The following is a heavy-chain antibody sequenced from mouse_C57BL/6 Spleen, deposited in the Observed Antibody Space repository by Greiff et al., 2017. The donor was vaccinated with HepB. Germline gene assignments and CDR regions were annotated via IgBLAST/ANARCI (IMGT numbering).Heavy chain of an antibody. CDR2: IDPENGDT. V-gene: IGHV14-4*01. CDR3: TTRGILRFYWYFDV. CDR1: GFNIKDDY. D-gene: IGHD1-1*01. Sequence: EVQLQQSGAELVRPGASVKLSCTASGFNIKDDYMHWVKQRPEQGLEWIGWIDPENGDTEYASKFQGKATITADTSSNTAYLQLSSLTSEDTAVYYCTTRGILRFYWYFDVWGTGTTVTVSS. J-gene: IGHJ1*03.